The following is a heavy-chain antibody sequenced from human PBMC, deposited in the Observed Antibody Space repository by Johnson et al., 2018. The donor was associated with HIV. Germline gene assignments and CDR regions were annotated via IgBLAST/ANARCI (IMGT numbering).Heavy chain of an antibody. CDR3: AKCIWGSSLIDVFDI. V-gene: IGHV3-7*02. J-gene: IGHJ3*02. Sequence: VQLVESGGGLVQPGGSLRLSCAASGFTVSSNYMTWVRQAPGKGLECVANIKQDGSETYYVDSVKGRFTISRDNTKNSLYLHMNSLRVEDTAVYYCAKCIWGSSLIDVFDIWGQGTMVTVSS. CDR1: GFTVSSNY. D-gene: IGHD3-16*01. CDR2: IKQDGSET.